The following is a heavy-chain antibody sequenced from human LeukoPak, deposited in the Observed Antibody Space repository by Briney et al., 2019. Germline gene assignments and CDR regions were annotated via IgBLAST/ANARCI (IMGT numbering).Heavy chain of an antibody. CDR2: IYYSGST. J-gene: IGHJ4*02. CDR3: ARESSGEYYFDY. D-gene: IGHD3-10*01. V-gene: IGHV4-30-4*01. Sequence: SQTLSLTCTVSGGSISSGDYYWIWIRQPPGKGLEWIGYIYYSGSTYYNPSLKSRVTISVDTSKNQFSLKLSSVTAADTAVYYCARESSGEYYFDYWGQGTLVTVSS. CDR1: GGSISSGDYY.